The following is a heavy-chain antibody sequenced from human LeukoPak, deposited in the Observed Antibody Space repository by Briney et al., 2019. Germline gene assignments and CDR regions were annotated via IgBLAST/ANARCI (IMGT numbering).Heavy chain of an antibody. Sequence: GRSLRLSCAASGFIFNSYGMHWVRQAPGKGLEWVSVITSGGSTYYADSVKGRFTISRDNSKNTLYLQMNSLRAEDTAVYYCAKRLPVVGDRNRAFDYWGQGTLVTVSS. CDR1: GFIFNSYG. CDR3: AKRLPVVGDRNRAFDY. V-gene: IGHV3-23*01. J-gene: IGHJ4*02. D-gene: IGHD2-21*02. CDR2: ITSGGST.